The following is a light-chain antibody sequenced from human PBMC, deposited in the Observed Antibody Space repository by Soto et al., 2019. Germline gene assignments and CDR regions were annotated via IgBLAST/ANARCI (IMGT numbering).Light chain of an antibody. J-gene: IGLJ3*02. V-gene: IGLV1-40*01. CDR3: QSYDSSLSGPNWV. CDR2: GNS. CDR1: SSNIGAGYD. Sequence: QSVLTQPTSVSGAPGQRVTISCTGSSSNIGAGYDVHWYQQLPGTAHKLLIYGNSNRPSGVPDRFSGSKSGTSASLAITGLQAEDEADYYCQSYDSSLSGPNWVFGGGTKLTVL.